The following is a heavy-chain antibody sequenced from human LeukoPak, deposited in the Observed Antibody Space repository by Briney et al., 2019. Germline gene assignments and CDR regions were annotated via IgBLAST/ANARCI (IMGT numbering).Heavy chain of an antibody. Sequence: SETLSLTGTVSVGSINSYYWSWIRQPPGKGLEYIGYISSSGSSNYNPSLRSRVTISVHTSKNQFSLKLSSVTAADTAVYYCARDGGNSPFDFWGQRTLVTVSS. J-gene: IGHJ4*02. D-gene: IGHD4-23*01. CDR3: ARDGGNSPFDF. V-gene: IGHV4-4*09. CDR2: ISSSGSS. CDR1: VGSINSYY.